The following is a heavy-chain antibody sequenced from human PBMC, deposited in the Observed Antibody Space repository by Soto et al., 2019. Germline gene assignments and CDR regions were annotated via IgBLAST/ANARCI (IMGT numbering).Heavy chain of an antibody. CDR3: ARDRAGYYDSSGYYDY. CDR2: ISSSSSYI. J-gene: IGHJ4*02. D-gene: IGHD3-22*01. Sequence: VGSLLLSCAASGFTLSSYSMNWVRQAPGGWLEWVSSISSSSSYIYYADSVKGRFTISRDNAKNSLYLQMNSLRAEDTAVYYCARDRAGYYDSSGYYDYWGQGNLVSGSA. V-gene: IGHV3-21*01. CDR1: GFTLSSYS.